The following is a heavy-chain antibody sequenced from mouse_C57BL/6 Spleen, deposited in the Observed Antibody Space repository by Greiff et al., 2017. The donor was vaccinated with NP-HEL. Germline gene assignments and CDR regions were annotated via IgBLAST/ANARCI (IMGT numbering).Heavy chain of an antibody. J-gene: IGHJ3*01. CDR3: ARQDLLGGFAY. Sequence: EVKLVESGGGLVQPGESLKLSCESNEYEFPSHDMSWVRKTPEKRLELVAAINSDGGSIYYPDTMERRFIISRDNTKKTLYLHMSSLRSEDTALYYCARQDLLGGFAYWGQGTLVTVSA. CDR2: INSDGGSI. V-gene: IGHV5-2*01. D-gene: IGHD2-10*01. CDR1: EYEFPSHD.